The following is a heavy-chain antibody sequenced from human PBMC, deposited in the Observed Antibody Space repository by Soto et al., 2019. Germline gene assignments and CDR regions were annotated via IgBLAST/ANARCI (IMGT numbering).Heavy chain of an antibody. CDR1: GGSISSGGYS. V-gene: IGHV4-30-2*01. D-gene: IGHD2-8*02. J-gene: IGHJ2*01. CDR3: AREGGTGRPDWYFNV. CDR2: IFHSGST. Sequence: QLQLQESGSGLVKPSQTLSLTCAVSGGSISSGGYSWSWLRQPPGKGLEWIGYIFHSGSTYYNPSIQRRYIKPEDGSKNTYSTEMTSETAGDTAVYYCAREGGTGRPDWYFNVWGRGNLVTVSS.